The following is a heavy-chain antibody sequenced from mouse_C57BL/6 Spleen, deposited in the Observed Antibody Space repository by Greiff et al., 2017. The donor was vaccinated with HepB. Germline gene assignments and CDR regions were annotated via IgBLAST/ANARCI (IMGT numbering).Heavy chain of an antibody. CDR1: GFTFSSYA. Sequence: EVHLVESGGGLVKPGGSLKLSCAASGFTFSSYAMSWVRQTPEKRLEWVATISDGGSYTYYPDNVKGRFTISRDNAKNNLYLQMSHLKSEDTAMYYCARDSYDKEAMDYWGQGTSVTVSS. D-gene: IGHD2-12*01. CDR2: ISDGGSYT. J-gene: IGHJ4*01. CDR3: ARDSYDKEAMDY. V-gene: IGHV5-4*01.